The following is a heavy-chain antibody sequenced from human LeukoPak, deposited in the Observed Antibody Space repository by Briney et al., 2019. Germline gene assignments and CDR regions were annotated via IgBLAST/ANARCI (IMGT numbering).Heavy chain of an antibody. V-gene: IGHV5-51*01. Sequence: GASLQICCEGAGSICTSYWIGCGRQLPGKGLEWMGIIYPGDSDTRYSPSFQGQVTISADKSISTAYLQWSSLKAADTAMYYCARSDVGVVRAARGYYYMDVWGKGTTVTVSS. J-gene: IGHJ6*03. D-gene: IGHD2-2*01. CDR3: ARSDVGVVRAARGYYYMDV. CDR1: GSICTSYW. CDR2: IYPGDSDT.